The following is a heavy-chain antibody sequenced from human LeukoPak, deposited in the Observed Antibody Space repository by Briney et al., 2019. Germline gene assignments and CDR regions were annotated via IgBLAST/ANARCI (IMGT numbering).Heavy chain of an antibody. J-gene: IGHJ4*02. D-gene: IGHD3-22*01. V-gene: IGHV1-24*01. Sequence: ASVKVSCKASGYTFTSHLIHWVRQAPGQGLEWMGGFDPEDGETIYAQKFQGRVTMTEDTSTDTAYMELSSLRSEDTAVYYCATEGYYDSSGYYFDWGQGTLVTVSS. CDR3: ATEGYYDSSGYYFD. CDR2: FDPEDGET. CDR1: GYTFTSHL.